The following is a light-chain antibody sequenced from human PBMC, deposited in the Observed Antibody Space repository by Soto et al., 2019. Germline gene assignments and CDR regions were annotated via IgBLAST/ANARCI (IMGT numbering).Light chain of an antibody. J-gene: IGKJ2*01. V-gene: IGKV3-20*01. CDR3: QQYGGAPPNT. CDR1: QSLSSSY. Sequence: EVVLTQSPGTLSLSPGESATLSCRASQSLSSSYLAWYQQRPGQAPRLLIYGASSRATGVPDRFSGSGSGTDFSLTISRLEPEDLAVYYCQQYGGAPPNTFGQGTKLEIK. CDR2: GAS.